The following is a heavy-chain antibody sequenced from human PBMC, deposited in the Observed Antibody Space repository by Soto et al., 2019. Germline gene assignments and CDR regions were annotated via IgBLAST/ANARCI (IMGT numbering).Heavy chain of an antibody. J-gene: IGHJ3*02. CDR2: IVVGSGNT. CDR1: GFTFTSSA. V-gene: IGHV1-58*01. Sequence: SVKVSCKASGFTFTSSAVQWVRQARGQRLEWIGWIVVGSGNTNYAQKFQERVTITRDMSTSTAYMELSSLRSEDTAVYYCAADSEDIGYHSSGSPAAFDIWGKGTRVTVS. CDR3: AADSEDIGYHSSGSPAAFDI. D-gene: IGHD3-22*01.